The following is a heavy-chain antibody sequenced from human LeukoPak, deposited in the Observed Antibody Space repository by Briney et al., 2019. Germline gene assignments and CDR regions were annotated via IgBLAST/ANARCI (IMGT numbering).Heavy chain of an antibody. Sequence: PGGSLRLSCAASGFTFSSYGMHWVRQAPGKGLEWVAVISYDGSNKYYADSVKDRFTISRDNSKNTLYLQMNSLRAEDTAVYYCAKDLRAVFDYWGQGTLVTVSS. CDR1: GFTFSSYG. V-gene: IGHV3-30*18. CDR3: AKDLRAVFDY. J-gene: IGHJ4*02. CDR2: ISYDGSNK.